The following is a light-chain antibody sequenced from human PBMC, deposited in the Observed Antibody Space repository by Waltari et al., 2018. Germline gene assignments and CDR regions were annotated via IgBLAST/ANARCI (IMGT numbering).Light chain of an antibody. CDR3: FSYADGRSLV. J-gene: IGLJ2*01. V-gene: IGLV2-23*01. CDR1: STDLGSSTL. CDR2: EGT. Sequence: QSALTQPASVSGSPGQSITISCTGSSTDLGSSTLVSWYQHHPDKAPKLLIYEGTGRPSGISHRFPGSTSGNTASLTISSLQPDDEADYYCFSYADGRSLVFGGGTKLTVL.